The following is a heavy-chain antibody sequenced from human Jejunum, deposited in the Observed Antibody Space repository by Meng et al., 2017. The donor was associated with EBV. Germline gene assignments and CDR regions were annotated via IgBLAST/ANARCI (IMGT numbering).Heavy chain of an antibody. CDR1: GFMFSNTH. Sequence: EAQLVEFGGGLIQPGGSLGLSCEASGFMFSNTHMTWVRQAPEKGLDWVSTIYADGLTFYSDSVKDRFTISRDNSKSALFLQMNSLRAEDTAIYYCARGPDRAKAGYWGRGTLVTVSS. CDR2: IYADGLT. D-gene: IGHD1-14*01. CDR3: ARGPDRAKAGY. J-gene: IGHJ4*02. V-gene: IGHV3-53*01.